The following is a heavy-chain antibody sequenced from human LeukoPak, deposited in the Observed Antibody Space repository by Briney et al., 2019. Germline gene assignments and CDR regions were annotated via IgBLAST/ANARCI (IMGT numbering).Heavy chain of an antibody. Sequence: GGSLRLSCAAYGFTFSSYWMHWVRQAPGKGLVWVSRINDDGSSTSYADSVKGRFTISRDNAKNTLYLQMNSLRAEDTAVYYRARPTKEGSSWYWWFDPWGQGTLVTVSS. CDR1: GFTFSSYW. CDR3: ARPTKEGSSWYWWFDP. V-gene: IGHV3-74*01. J-gene: IGHJ5*02. CDR2: INDDGSST. D-gene: IGHD6-13*01.